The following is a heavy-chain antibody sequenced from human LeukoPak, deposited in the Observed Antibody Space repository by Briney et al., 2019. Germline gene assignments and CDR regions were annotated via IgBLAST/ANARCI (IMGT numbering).Heavy chain of an antibody. J-gene: IGHJ4*02. D-gene: IGHD6-25*01. V-gene: IGHV3-33*01. Sequence: GGSLRLSCAASGFTFSSYGMHWVRQAPGKGLEWVAVIWYDGSNKYYADSVKGRFTISRDNSKNMLYLQMNSLRAEDTAVYYCARDSASAYYFDYWGQGTLVTVSS. CDR2: IWYDGSNK. CDR1: GFTFSSYG. CDR3: ARDSASAYYFDY.